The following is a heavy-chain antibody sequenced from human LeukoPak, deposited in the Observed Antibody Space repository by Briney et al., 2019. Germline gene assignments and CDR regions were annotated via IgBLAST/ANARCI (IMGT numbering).Heavy chain of an antibody. D-gene: IGHD1-26*01. CDR2: IYYTGST. V-gene: IGHV4-39*01. CDR3: ARRFSGSRHTEIDY. Sequence: KPSETLSLTGAVSGGSISINSYYWAWIRQPPGKGLEWIGSIYYTGSTYYNPSLKSRVTISVDTSKNQFSLRLTSLTAADTAMYYCARRFSGSRHTEIDYWGQGTRVTVSS. CDR1: GGSISINSYY. J-gene: IGHJ4*02.